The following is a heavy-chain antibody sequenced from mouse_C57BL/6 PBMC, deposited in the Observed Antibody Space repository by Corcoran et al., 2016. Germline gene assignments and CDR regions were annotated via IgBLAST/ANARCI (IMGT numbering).Heavy chain of an antibody. V-gene: IGHV9-3*01. D-gene: IGHD1-1*01. J-gene: IGHJ1*03. CDR1: GYTFTTYG. Sequence: QIQLVQSGPELKKPGETVKISCKASGYTFTTYGMSWVKQAPGKGLKWMGWINTYSGVPTYADDFKGRFAFSLETSASTAYLQINNLKNEDTATYFCATITTVPYWYFDVRGTGTTVTVSS. CDR2: INTYSGVP. CDR3: ATITTVPYWYFDV.